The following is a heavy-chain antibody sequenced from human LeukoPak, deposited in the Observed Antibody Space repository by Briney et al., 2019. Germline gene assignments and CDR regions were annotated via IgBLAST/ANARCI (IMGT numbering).Heavy chain of an antibody. D-gene: IGHD3-22*01. J-gene: IGHJ4*02. V-gene: IGHV3-53*01. CDR1: GFTFDSNY. CDR2: IYTGGNT. CDR3: ARGDDSGYYDYFDY. Sequence: GGSLRLSCAASGFTFDSNYLSWVRQAPGKGLEWVSTIYTGGNTYYAASVKGRFTISGDFSKNTVFLHMNSLRAEDTAMYYCARGDDSGYYDYFDYWGQGALVTVSS.